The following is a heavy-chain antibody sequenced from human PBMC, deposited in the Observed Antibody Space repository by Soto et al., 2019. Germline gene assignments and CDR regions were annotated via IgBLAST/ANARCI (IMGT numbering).Heavy chain of an antibody. CDR3: VRHVSKYYYDSSGYYFDY. D-gene: IGHD3-22*01. V-gene: IGHV4-39*01. J-gene: IGHJ4*02. CDR1: GGSISSSSYY. CDR2: IYYSGST. Sequence: PSETLSLTCTVSGGSISSSSYYWGWIRQPPGKGLEWIGSIYYSGSTYYNPSLKSRVTISVDTSKNQFSLKLSSVTAADTVVYYFVRHVSKYYYDSSGYYFDYWGQGTLVTVSS.